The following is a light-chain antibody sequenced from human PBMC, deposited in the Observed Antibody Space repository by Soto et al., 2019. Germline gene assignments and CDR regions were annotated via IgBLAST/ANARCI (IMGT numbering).Light chain of an antibody. CDR3: QQYNSYSGT. CDR1: QSISSW. CDR2: DAS. J-gene: IGKJ1*01. V-gene: IGKV1-5*01. Sequence: DIQMTQSPSTLSASVGDRVTITCRAGQSISSWLAWYQQKPGKAPKLLIYDASSLESGVPSRFSGSGSGTEFTLTISSLQPDDFATYYCQQYNSYSGTFGQGTKVDIK.